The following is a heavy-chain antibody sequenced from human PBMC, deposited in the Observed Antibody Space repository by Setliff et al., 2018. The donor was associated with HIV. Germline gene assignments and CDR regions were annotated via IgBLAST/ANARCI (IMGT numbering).Heavy chain of an antibody. J-gene: IGHJ4*02. D-gene: IGHD2-8*01. CDR3: ARDPYCPNTCYEDFTFDS. V-gene: IGHV4-4*07. CDR2: IYTSGST. CDR1: GGSFSGYY. Sequence: SETLSLTCAVYGGSFSGYYWSWIRQPAGKGLEWIGRIYTSGSTYYNPSLKSRVTISVDTSKNQFSLKLTSVTAADTAVYYCARDPYCPNTCYEDFTFDSWGQGTLVTVSS.